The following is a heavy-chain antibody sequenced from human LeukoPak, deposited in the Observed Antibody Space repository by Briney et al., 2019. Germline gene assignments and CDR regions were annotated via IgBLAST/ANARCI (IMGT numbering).Heavy chain of an antibody. CDR3: ARITGNYYEIDY. J-gene: IGHJ4*02. Sequence: GVSLRLSCAASGFTFRSHGMHWVRQAPGKGLEWAAVIWYDGSKEYYADSVKGRFTVSRDNSKNTLYLQMNSLRADDTAVYYCARITGNYYEIDYWGQGTLVTVSS. CDR2: IWYDGSKE. V-gene: IGHV3-33*01. CDR1: GFTFRSHG. D-gene: IGHD3-22*01.